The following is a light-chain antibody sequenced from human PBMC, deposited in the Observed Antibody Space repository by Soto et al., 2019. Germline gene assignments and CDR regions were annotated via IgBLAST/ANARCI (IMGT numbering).Light chain of an antibody. Sequence: QSALTQPPSVSGAPGLSVTISCTGSSSDVGSYDRVSWYQQSPGTAPKLMIYEVRNRPSGVPDRFSGSKSGNTASLTISGRQAEDEGDYYCSFFTSGSTYVFGTGTKLTVL. V-gene: IGLV2-18*01. CDR2: EVR. CDR1: SSDVGSYDR. J-gene: IGLJ1*01. CDR3: SFFTSGSTYV.